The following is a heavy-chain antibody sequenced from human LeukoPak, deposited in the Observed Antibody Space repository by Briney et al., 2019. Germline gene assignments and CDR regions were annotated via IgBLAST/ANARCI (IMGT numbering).Heavy chain of an antibody. V-gene: IGHV4-38-2*02. D-gene: IGHD6-13*01. Sequence: SETLSLTCTVSGYSISSGYYWGWIRQPPGKGLEWIGSIYHSGSTYYNPSLKSRVTISVDTSKNQFSLKLSSVTAADTAVYYCARGSAGYSSSWYVRRAFDIWGQGTMVTVSS. CDR2: IYHSGST. CDR3: ARGSAGYSSSWYVRRAFDI. J-gene: IGHJ3*02. CDR1: GYSISSGYY.